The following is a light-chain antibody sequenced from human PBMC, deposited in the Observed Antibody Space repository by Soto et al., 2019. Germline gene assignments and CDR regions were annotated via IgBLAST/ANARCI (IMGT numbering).Light chain of an antibody. V-gene: IGLV2-14*01. Sequence: QSALTQPASVSGSPGQSITISCAGASSDVGAYNYVSWYQHHPGEAPKLMIYAVTNRPSGVSNRFSGSKSGNTASLTISGLQAEDEADYYCSSYTTNNVYLYGTGTKLTVL. CDR1: SSDVGAYNY. CDR2: AVT. J-gene: IGLJ1*01. CDR3: SSYTTNNVYL.